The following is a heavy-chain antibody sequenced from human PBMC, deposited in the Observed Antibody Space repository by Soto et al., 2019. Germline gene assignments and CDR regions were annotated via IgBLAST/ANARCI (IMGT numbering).Heavy chain of an antibody. Sequence: PGGSLRLSCAASGFTFSDYYMSWIRQAPGKGLEWVSYISSSGSTIYYADSVKGRFTISRDNAKNSLYLQMNSLRAVDTAVYYCAAMAKFVSFDYWGQGTLVPVSS. V-gene: IGHV3-11*01. CDR1: GFTFSDYY. J-gene: IGHJ4*02. CDR3: AAMAKFVSFDY. CDR2: ISSSGSTI. D-gene: IGHD5-12*01.